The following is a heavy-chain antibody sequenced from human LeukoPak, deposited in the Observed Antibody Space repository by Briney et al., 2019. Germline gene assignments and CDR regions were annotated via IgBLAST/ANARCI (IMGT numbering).Heavy chain of an antibody. D-gene: IGHD2-2*01. J-gene: IGHJ4*02. CDR2: ISGSGGST. V-gene: IGHV3-23*01. CDR1: GFTFSSYA. Sequence: GGSLRLSCAASGFTFSSYAMSWVRQAPGKGLEWVSAISGSGGSTYYVDSVKGRFTISRDNSKNTLYLQMNSLRAEDTAVYYCATSPDYCSSTSCPRLWGQGTLVTVSS. CDR3: ATSPDYCSSTSCPRL.